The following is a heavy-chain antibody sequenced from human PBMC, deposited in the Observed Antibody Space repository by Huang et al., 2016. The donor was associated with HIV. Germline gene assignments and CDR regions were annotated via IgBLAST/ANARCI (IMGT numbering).Heavy chain of an antibody. CDR3: ALKGDSSGWEYFRH. Sequence: QVQLVESGGGVVQPGRSLRLSCAAFGFFFSNYGMHWVRQAPGKWLEWVALISYDGINKYYTDSVKGRFSISRDNSKNTLYLQMNSLRAEDTAVYYCALKGDSSGWEYFRHWGQGTLVTVSS. CDR2: ISYDGINK. CDR1: GFFFSNYG. D-gene: IGHD6-19*01. J-gene: IGHJ1*01. V-gene: IGHV3-30*03.